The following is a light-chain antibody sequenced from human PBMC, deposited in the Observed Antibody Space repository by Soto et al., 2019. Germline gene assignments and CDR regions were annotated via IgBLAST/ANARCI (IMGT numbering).Light chain of an antibody. J-gene: IGKJ1*01. CDR1: QSVSSSY. V-gene: IGKV3-20*01. CDR3: QQYGISPWT. CDR2: GAS. Sequence: EIALTQSPGTLSLAPGERATLSCRASQSVSSSYLAWYQQKPGQAPRPLIYGASSRAIGLPDRFSGIRSGTDFTLTISRLEPEDFAVYCCQQYGISPWTFGQGTKVEIK.